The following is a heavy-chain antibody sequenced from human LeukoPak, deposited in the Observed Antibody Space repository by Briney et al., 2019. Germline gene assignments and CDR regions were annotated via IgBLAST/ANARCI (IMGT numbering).Heavy chain of an antibody. J-gene: IGHJ4*02. V-gene: IGHV1-69*04. CDR3: ARRYYGSGSYYYFDY. CDR2: IIPILGIA. D-gene: IGHD3-10*01. Sequence: SVKVSCKASGGTFSSYAISWVRPAPGQGLEWMGRIIPILGIANYAQKFQGRVTITADKSTSTAYMELSSLRSEDTAVYYCARRYYGSGSYYYFDYWGQGTLVTVSS. CDR1: GGTFSSYA.